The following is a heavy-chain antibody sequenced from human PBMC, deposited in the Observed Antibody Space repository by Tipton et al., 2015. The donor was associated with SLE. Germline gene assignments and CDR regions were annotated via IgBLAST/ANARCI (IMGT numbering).Heavy chain of an antibody. D-gene: IGHD2-21*01. CDR3: ASGGGCGGDCFDWYFDL. CDR2: IYYSGST. Sequence: LRLSCTVSGGSISSSSYYWGWIRQPPGKGLEWIGSIYYSGSTYYNPSLKSRVTISVDTSKNQFSLKLSSVTAADTAVYYCASGGGCGGDCFDWYFDLWGRGTLVTVSS. CDR1: GGSISSSSYY. J-gene: IGHJ2*01. V-gene: IGHV4-39*01.